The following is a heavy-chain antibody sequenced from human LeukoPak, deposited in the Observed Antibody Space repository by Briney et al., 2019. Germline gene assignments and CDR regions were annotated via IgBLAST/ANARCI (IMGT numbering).Heavy chain of an antibody. V-gene: IGHV3-30*02. Sequence: PGGSLRLSCAASGFTFSTYGMHWGRQAPGKGLEWVTFIRYDGSNKYYADSVKGRFTISRDNSKSTLYLQMNSLRAEDTAVYYCAKCLRSLDYYYYMDLWGKGTTVTVSS. CDR2: IRYDGSNK. CDR3: AKCLRSLDYYYYMDL. D-gene: IGHD3-16*01. J-gene: IGHJ6*03. CDR1: GFTFSTYG.